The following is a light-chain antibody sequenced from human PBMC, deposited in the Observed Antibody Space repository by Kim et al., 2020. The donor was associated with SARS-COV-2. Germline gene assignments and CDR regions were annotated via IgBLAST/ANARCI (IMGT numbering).Light chain of an antibody. J-gene: IGLJ1*01. CDR1: SSDVGDYNY. Sequence: QSALTQPPSASGSPGQSVTISCTGTSSDVGDYNYVSWYQQYPGKAPKLMIYDVFKRPSGVSNRFSGSKSGNTASLTISGLQAEDEADYYCTSYRSSGYVFGTGTKVTVL. CDR3: TSYRSSGYV. CDR2: DVF. V-gene: IGLV2-14*03.